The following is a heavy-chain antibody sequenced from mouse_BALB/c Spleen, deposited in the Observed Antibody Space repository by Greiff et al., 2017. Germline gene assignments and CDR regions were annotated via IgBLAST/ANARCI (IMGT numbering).Heavy chain of an antibody. CDR2: INPDSSTI. V-gene: IGHV4-1*02. Sequence: EVKLQESGGGLVQPGGSLKLSCAASGFDFSRYWMSWVRQAPGKGLEWIGEINPDSSTINYTPSLKDKFIISRDNAKNTLYLQMNKVRSEDTALYYCARRGYDRGRYYYAMDYWGQGTSVTVSS. CDR3: ARRGYDRGRYYYAMDY. J-gene: IGHJ4*01. CDR1: GFDFSRYW. D-gene: IGHD2-14*01.